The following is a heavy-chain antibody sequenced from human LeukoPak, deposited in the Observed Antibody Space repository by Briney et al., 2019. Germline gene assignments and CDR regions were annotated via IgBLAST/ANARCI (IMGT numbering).Heavy chain of an antibody. CDR3: VSFYETY. CDR1: GNYW. Sequence: GSLKLSCAASGNYWMHWVRQAPGKGLVWVSHINSDGSWTSYADSVKGRFTISKDNAKNTVYLQMNSLRAEDTAVYYCVSFYETYWGRGTLVTVSS. CDR2: INSDGSWT. V-gene: IGHV3-74*01. J-gene: IGHJ4*02. D-gene: IGHD2/OR15-2a*01.